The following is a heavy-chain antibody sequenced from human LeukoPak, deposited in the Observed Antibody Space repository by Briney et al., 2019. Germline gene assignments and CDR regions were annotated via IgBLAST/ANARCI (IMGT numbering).Heavy chain of an antibody. CDR2: IWYDGSNE. Sequence: GGSLRLSCAASGFTFSSYGMHWVRQAPGKGLGWVSLIWYDGSNEYYADSVKGRFTISRDNSKNTLYLQMNNVRAEDTAVYYCAKGSGYYYYYMDVWGKGTTVTVSS. CDR3: AKGSGYYYYYMDV. D-gene: IGHD6-25*01. V-gene: IGHV3-33*06. J-gene: IGHJ6*03. CDR1: GFTFSSYG.